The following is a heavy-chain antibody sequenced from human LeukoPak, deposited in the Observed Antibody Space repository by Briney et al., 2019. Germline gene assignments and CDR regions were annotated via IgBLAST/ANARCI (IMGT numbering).Heavy chain of an antibody. D-gene: IGHD3-10*01. J-gene: IGHJ4*02. CDR1: GFTFSSCG. CDR2: IRYDGSNK. V-gene: IGHV3-30*02. CDR3: ARPSITMVRGVIPY. Sequence: QSGGSLRLSCAASGFTFSSCGMHWVRQAPGKGLEWVAFIRYDGSNKYYADSVKGRFTISRDNSKNTLYLQMNSLRAENTAVYHCARPSITMVRGVIPYWGQGTLVTVSS.